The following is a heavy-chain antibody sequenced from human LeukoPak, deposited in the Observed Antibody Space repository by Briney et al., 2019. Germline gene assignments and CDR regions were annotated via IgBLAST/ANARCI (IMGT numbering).Heavy chain of an antibody. CDR2: INSDGSST. J-gene: IGHJ4*02. V-gene: IGHV3-74*01. CDR1: GFSISFYS. CDR3: ARVPDTVTHDY. Sequence: GGSLRLSCAASGFSISFYSMSWVRQAPGKGLVWVSRINSDGSSTSYADSVKGRFTISRDNAKNTLYLQMNSLRAEDTAVYYCARVPDTVTHDYWGQGTLVTVSS. D-gene: IGHD4-17*01.